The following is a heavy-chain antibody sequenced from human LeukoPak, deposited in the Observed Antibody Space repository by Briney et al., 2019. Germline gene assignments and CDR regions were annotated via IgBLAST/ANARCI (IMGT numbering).Heavy chain of an antibody. D-gene: IGHD4-23*01. Sequence: PGGSLRLSCAASGFTFSSYGMHWVRQAPGKGLEWVAVISYDGSNKYYADSVKGRFTISRDNSKNTLYLQMNSLRAEDTAVYYCAKDAYGGYFDYWGQGTLVTVSS. V-gene: IGHV3-30*18. J-gene: IGHJ4*02. CDR3: AKDAYGGYFDY. CDR2: ISYDGSNK. CDR1: GFTFSSYG.